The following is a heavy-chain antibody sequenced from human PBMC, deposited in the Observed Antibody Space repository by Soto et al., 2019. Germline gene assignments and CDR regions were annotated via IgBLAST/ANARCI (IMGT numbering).Heavy chain of an antibody. CDR3: AKDRRLEWLVFLDLDY. Sequence: HPGGSLRLSCAASGFTFSSYAMSWVRQAPGKGLEWVSAISGSGGSKYYADSVKGRFTISRDNSKNTLYLQMNSLRAEDTAVYYCAKDRRLEWLVFLDLDYWGQGTLVTVSS. J-gene: IGHJ4*02. CDR2: ISGSGGSK. V-gene: IGHV3-23*01. CDR1: GFTFSSYA. D-gene: IGHD6-19*01.